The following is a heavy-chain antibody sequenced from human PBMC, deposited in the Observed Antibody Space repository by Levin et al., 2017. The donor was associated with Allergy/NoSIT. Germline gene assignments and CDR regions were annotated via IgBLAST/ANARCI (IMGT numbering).Heavy chain of an antibody. V-gene: IGHV2-5*01. J-gene: IGHJ4*02. Sequence: SGPTLVKPTQTLTLTCTFSGFSLSTSGVGVGWIRQPPGKALEWLALIYWNDDKRYSPSLKSRLTITKDTSKNQVVLTMTNMDPVDTATYYCAHRQYSSSWLGVGTSFDYWGQGTLVTVSS. CDR3: AHRQYSSSWLGVGTSFDY. CDR1: GFSLSTSGVG. D-gene: IGHD6-13*01. CDR2: IYWNDDK.